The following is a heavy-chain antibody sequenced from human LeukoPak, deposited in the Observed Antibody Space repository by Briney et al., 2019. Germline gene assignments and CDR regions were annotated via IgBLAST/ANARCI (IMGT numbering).Heavy chain of an antibody. CDR1: GDSVSSNSVT. CDR2: TYYRSRWYN. V-gene: IGHV6-1*01. D-gene: IGHD5-18*01. Sequence: SQTLSLTCAISGDSVSSNSVTWHWIRQSPSRGLEWLGRTYYRSRWYNDYAVSVKGRITINPDTSKNQFSLQLNSVTPEDTAVYYCARDGGYRFDYWGQGSLVTVSS. CDR3: ARDGGYRFDY. J-gene: IGHJ4*02.